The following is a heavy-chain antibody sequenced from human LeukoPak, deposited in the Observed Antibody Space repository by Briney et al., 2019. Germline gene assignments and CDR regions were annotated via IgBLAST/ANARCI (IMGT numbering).Heavy chain of an antibody. D-gene: IGHD3-3*01. CDR3: ARGPLLYDFWSGYYPHDAFDI. CDR1: GGSFSGYY. J-gene: IGHJ3*02. V-gene: IGHV4-34*01. CDR2: INHSGST. Sequence: SETLSLTCAVYGGSFSGYYWSWIRQPPGKGLEWIGEINHSGSTNYNPSLKSRVTISVDTSKNQFSLKLSSVTAADTAVYYCARGPLLYDFWSGYYPHDAFDIWGQGTVVTVSS.